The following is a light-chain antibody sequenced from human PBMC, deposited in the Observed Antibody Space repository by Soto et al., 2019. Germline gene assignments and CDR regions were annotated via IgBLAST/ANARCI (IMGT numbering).Light chain of an antibody. Sequence: QSALTQPPSASGSPGQSVTISCTGTKSDIGVYDFVSWYQHLPGNAPRLIIYEVVQRPSGVPDRFSGSKSGNTASLTVSGLQAADEADYFCKSYAGSNTYVFGSGTKVTVL. CDR2: EVV. J-gene: IGLJ1*01. CDR3: KSYAGSNTYV. V-gene: IGLV2-8*01. CDR1: KSDIGVYDF.